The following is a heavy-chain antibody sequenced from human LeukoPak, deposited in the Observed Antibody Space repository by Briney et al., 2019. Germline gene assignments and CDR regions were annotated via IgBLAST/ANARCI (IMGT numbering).Heavy chain of an antibody. V-gene: IGHV4-38-2*02. CDR3: ARGGNYWPQWWFDP. CDR1: SDSISSGYY. CDR2: IYRSGST. D-gene: IGHD1-26*01. J-gene: IGHJ5*02. Sequence: SETLSLTCTVSSDSISSGYYWGWIRQPPGKGLEWIGNIYRSGSTYYNPSLKSRVTTSVGTSKNQFSLKLSSVTAADTAVYYCARGGNYWPQWWFDPRGRGTLVSVSS.